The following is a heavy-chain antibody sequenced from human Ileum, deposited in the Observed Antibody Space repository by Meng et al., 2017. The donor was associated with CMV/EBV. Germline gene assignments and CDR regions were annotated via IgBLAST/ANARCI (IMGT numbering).Heavy chain of an antibody. CDR1: AFTFGSYE. CDR3: VRDGQLPAPYHDAFDI. CDR2: ISPSSNSI. V-gene: IGHV3-48*03. D-gene: IGHD2-2*01. Sequence: GGSLRLSCPASAFTFGSYEMNWVRQAPGKGLEWVSYISPSSNSISYADSVKGRFTISRDNAKNSLYLQMDSLRAEDTALYFCVRDGQLPAPYHDAFDIWGQGTMVTVSS. J-gene: IGHJ3*02.